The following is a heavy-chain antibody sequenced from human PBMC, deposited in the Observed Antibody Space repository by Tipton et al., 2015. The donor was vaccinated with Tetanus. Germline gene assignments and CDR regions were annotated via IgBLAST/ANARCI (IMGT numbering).Heavy chain of an antibody. CDR1: GGTFSNYG. J-gene: IGHJ3*01. Sequence: QLVQFGAEVKKPGSSVKVSCKSSGGTFSNYGFNWVRQAPGQGLEWMGGFSPIFRRPNYAQKFQGRVTISADESTSTAYMELRSLTSADTAIYYCAREAINSEDRRAFDVWGQGTMVTVSP. CDR3: AREAINSEDRRAFDV. CDR2: FSPIFRRP. D-gene: IGHD3-22*01. V-gene: IGHV1-69*01.